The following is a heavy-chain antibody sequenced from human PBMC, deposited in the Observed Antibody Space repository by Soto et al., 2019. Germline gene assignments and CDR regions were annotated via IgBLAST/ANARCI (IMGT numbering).Heavy chain of an antibody. V-gene: IGHV4-39*01. Sequence: SETLSLTCTVSGGSIRSSGRHWGWIRQPPGKGLEWIASIKYSGTTFYNPSLKSRVTLSVDTSKNQFALKLSSVTAAETAVYYCVRTRDNGYYTYFDYWGQGTLVTVS. CDR1: GGSIRSSGRH. J-gene: IGHJ4*02. D-gene: IGHD3-22*01. CDR3: VRTRDNGYYTYFDY. CDR2: IKYSGTT.